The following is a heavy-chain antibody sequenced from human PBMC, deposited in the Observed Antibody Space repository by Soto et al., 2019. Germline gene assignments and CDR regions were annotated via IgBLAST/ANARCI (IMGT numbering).Heavy chain of an antibody. CDR3: ARVLTVSPRMSRGRNPLNYGMDV. Sequence: QVQLVESGGGVVQPGRSLRLSCAASGFTFSSYAMHWVRQAPGKGLEWVAVISYDGSNKYYADSVKGRFTISRDNSKNTLYLQRHSLRAEGTAVYYCARVLTVSPRMSRGRNPLNYGMDVWGQGNTVTVAS. V-gene: IGHV3-30-3*01. J-gene: IGHJ6*02. D-gene: IGHD6-19*01. CDR2: ISYDGSNK. CDR1: GFTFSSYA.